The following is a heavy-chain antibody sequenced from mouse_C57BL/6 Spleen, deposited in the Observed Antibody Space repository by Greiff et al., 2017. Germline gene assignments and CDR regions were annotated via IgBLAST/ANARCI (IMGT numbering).Heavy chain of an antibody. CDR1: GFNIKDYY. Sequence: VQLQQSGAELVKPGASVKLSCTASGFNIKDYYMHWVKQRTEQGLEWIGRIDPEDGETKYAPNFQGKATLTAHTSSNTAYLQLSSLTPEDTAVYYCARSWDYGRDYWCQGTTPTVSS. CDR2: IDPEDGET. CDR3: ARSWDYGRDY. J-gene: IGHJ2*01. D-gene: IGHD1-1*01. V-gene: IGHV14-2*01.